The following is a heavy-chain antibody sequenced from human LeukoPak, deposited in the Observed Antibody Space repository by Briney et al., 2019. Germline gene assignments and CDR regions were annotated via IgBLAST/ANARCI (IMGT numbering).Heavy chain of an antibody. CDR2: ISSSGSTI. Sequence: PGGSLRLSCAASGFTFSSYAMSWVRQAPGKGLEWVSYISSSGSTIYYADSVKGRFTISRDNSKNTLYLQMNSLRAEDTAVYYCARGVTTVTFYFDYWGQGTLVTVSS. D-gene: IGHD4-17*01. CDR1: GFTFSSYA. V-gene: IGHV3-48*01. CDR3: ARGVTTVTFYFDY. J-gene: IGHJ4*02.